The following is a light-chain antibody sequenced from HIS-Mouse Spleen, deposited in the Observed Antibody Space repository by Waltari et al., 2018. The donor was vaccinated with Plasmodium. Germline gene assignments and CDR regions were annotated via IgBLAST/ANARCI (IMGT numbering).Light chain of an antibody. CDR1: ALPKQY. V-gene: IGLV3-25*03. CDR3: QSADSSGTYRV. Sequence: SYELTQPPSVSVSPGQTARITCSGDALPKQYAYWYQQKPGQAPVLVIYKDSVRPSGIPGRFAGSSSGTTVTLTISGVQAEDEADYYCQSADSSGTYRVFGGGTKLTVL. J-gene: IGLJ2*01. CDR2: KDS.